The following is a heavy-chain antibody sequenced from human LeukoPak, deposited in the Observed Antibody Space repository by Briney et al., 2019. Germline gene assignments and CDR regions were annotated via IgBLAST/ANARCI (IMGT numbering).Heavy chain of an antibody. CDR3: AKYGYNYAFDI. CDR2: IYYSGST. CDR1: GYSISSGYY. J-gene: IGHJ3*02. D-gene: IGHD5-24*01. Sequence: SETLSLTCAVSGYSISSGYYWSWIRQPPGKGLEWIGYIYYSGSTNYNPSLKSRVIISVDTSKNQFSLKLSSVTAADTAVYYCAKYGYNYAFDIWGQGTMVTVSS. V-gene: IGHV4-61*01.